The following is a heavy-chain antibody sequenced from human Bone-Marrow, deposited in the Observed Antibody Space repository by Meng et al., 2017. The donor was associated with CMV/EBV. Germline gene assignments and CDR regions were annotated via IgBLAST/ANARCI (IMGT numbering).Heavy chain of an antibody. CDR2: IIPVRGMA. D-gene: IGHD2/OR15-2a*01. CDR3: ARGIYQIFWDWFDP. J-gene: IGHJ5*02. V-gene: IGHV1-69*10. Sequence: SVKVSCKASGYTFTGYYMHWVRQAPGQGLEWLGGIIPVRGMANYPQRFQGRVTITADKSTTTAYMELSSLRSDDTAVYYCARGIYQIFWDWFDPWGQGTLVTVSS. CDR1: GYTFTGYY.